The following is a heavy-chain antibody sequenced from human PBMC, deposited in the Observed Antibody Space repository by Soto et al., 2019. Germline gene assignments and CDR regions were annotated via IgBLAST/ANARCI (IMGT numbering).Heavy chain of an antibody. D-gene: IGHD2-15*01. V-gene: IGHV2-5*02. Sequence: QITLKESGPTLVKPTQTLTLTCTFSGFSLSTSGVGVGWIRQPPGKALEWLALIYWDDDKRYSPSLKSRLTIPKDTSKTQEVLTMTNMDPVDTATYYCAHRPSYCSGGSCYSGFDYWGQGTLVTVSS. CDR3: AHRPSYCSGGSCYSGFDY. J-gene: IGHJ4*02. CDR1: GFSLSTSGVG. CDR2: IYWDDDK.